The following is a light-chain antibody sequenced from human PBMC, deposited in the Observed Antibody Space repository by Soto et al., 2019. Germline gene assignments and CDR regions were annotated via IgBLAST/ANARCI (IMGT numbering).Light chain of an antibody. CDR1: SSNIGAGYD. CDR3: QSYDSSLTAYV. CDR2: GNI. Sequence: QSVLTQQPSVSGAPGQRVTISCTGSSSNIGAGYDVHWYQQLPGAAPKLLIYGNINRPSGVPNRFSGSKSGTSASLAITELQAEDEADYYCQSYDSSLTAYVFGAGTKVTVL. J-gene: IGLJ1*01. V-gene: IGLV1-40*01.